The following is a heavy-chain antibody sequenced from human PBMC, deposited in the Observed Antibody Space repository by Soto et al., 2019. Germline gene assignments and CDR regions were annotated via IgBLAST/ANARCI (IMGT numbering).Heavy chain of an antibody. CDR3: AKDPWAYIAAAVGYFDY. Sequence: GGSLRLSCAASGFTFSSYAMSWVRQAPGKGLEWVSAISGSGGSTYYADSVKGRFTISRDNSKNTLYLQMNSLRAEDTAVYYCAKDPWAYIAAAVGYFDYWGQGTLVTVSS. J-gene: IGHJ4*02. D-gene: IGHD6-13*01. CDR2: ISGSGGST. V-gene: IGHV3-23*01. CDR1: GFTFSSYA.